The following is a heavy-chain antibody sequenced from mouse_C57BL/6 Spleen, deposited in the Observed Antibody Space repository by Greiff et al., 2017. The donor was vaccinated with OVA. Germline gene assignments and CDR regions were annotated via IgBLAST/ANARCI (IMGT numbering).Heavy chain of an antibody. D-gene: IGHD1-1*01. CDR1: GYTFTSYW. CDR3: ARSDYYGSSSDY. V-gene: IGHV1-55*01. Sequence: VQLQQPGAELVKPGASVKMSCKASGYTFTSYWITWVKQRPGQGLEWIGDIYPGSGSTNYNEKFKSKATLTVDTSSRTAYMQLSSLTSEDSAVYYCARSDYYGSSSDYWGQGTTLTVSS. CDR2: IYPGSGST. J-gene: IGHJ2*01.